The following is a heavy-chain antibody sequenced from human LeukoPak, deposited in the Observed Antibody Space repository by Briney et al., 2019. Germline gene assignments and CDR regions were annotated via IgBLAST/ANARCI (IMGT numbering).Heavy chain of an antibody. V-gene: IGHV3-7*01. J-gene: IGHJ6*02. CDR2: IKQDGSER. Sequence: PGGSLRLSCAASGFTFSSYWMSWVRQAPGKGLEWVANIKQDGSERYYVDSVKGRFTISRDNAKNSLYLQMNSLRAEDTAVYYGARVKLERQSGMDVWGQGTTVTVSS. D-gene: IGHD1-1*01. CDR1: GFTFSSYW. CDR3: ARVKLERQSGMDV.